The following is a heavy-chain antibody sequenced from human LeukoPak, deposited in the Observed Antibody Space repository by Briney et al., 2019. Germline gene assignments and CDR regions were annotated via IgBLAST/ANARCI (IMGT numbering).Heavy chain of an antibody. Sequence: SETLSLTCTVSGYSISSGYYWGWIRQPPGKGLEWIGSIYHSGSTNYNPSLKSRVTISVDKSKNQFSLKLSSVTAADTAVYYCARDYSSGWYGNGDYWGQGTLVTVSS. J-gene: IGHJ4*02. D-gene: IGHD6-19*01. V-gene: IGHV4-38-2*02. CDR2: IYHSGST. CDR1: GYSISSGYY. CDR3: ARDYSSGWYGNGDY.